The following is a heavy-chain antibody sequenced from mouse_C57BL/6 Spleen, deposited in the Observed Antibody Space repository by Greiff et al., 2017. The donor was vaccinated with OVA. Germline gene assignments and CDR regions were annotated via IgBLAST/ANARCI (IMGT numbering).Heavy chain of an antibody. CDR2: IDPETGGT. CDR3: TRSGRSEPGAAFDY. J-gene: IGHJ4*01. Sequence: VKLMESGAELVRPGASVTLSCKASGYTFTDYEMHWVKQTPVHGLEWIGAIDPETGGTAYNQKFKGKAILTADKSSSTAYMELRSLTSEDSAVYDCTRSGRSEPGAAFDYWGQGTSVTVSS. CDR1: GYTFTDYE. D-gene: IGHD3-2*02. V-gene: IGHV1-15*01.